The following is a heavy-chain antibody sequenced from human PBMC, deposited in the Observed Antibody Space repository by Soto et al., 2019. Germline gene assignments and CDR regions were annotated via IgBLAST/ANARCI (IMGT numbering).Heavy chain of an antibody. V-gene: IGHV1-46*01. J-gene: IGHJ6*02. D-gene: IGHD3-9*01. CDR3: ARSQGGNDILTAYYIAYCGMDV. Sequence: ASVKVSCKASGYTLTSYYMHWVRQAPGQGLEWMGIINPSGGSTSYAQKVQGRVTMTRDTSTSTVYMELSSLRSEDTAVYYCARSQGGNDILTAYYIAYCGMDVWAQGTTVPVSS. CDR2: INPSGGST. CDR1: GYTLTSYY.